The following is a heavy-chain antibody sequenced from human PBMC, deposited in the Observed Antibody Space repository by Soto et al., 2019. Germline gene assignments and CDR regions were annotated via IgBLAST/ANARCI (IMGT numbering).Heavy chain of an antibody. J-gene: IGHJ3*02. CDR2: FFHTGSI. V-gene: IGHV4-30-2*01. Sequence: QLQLQESGSGLVKPSQTLSLTCTVSGDSVSNEDFSWSWIRRTPGKGLEWIGYFFHTGSIYYNPSLKSRVVISVDRSKNHFSLNLTSVTAADTAVYYCARDAGASSNAFDIWGQGTMVTVSP. CDR3: ARDAGASSNAFDI. CDR1: GDSVSNEDFS. D-gene: IGHD6-6*01.